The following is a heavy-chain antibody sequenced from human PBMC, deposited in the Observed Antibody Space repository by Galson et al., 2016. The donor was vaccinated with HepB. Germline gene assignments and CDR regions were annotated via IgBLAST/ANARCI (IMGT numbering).Heavy chain of an antibody. Sequence: TLSLTCAVSGGSISSGGYSWSWIRQSPGKGLEWIGYIYHSGSTYYNPSLKSRVTISLDRSKMQFSLKLSSVTAADTAVYYCARGHNDFWSGAYFYYAMDVWGQGTTVTVSS. CDR1: GGSISSGGYS. D-gene: IGHD3-3*01. V-gene: IGHV4-30-2*06. CDR3: ARGHNDFWSGAYFYYAMDV. J-gene: IGHJ6*02. CDR2: IYHSGST.